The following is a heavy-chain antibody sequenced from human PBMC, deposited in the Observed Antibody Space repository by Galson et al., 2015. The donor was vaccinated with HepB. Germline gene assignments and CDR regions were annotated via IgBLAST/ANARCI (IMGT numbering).Heavy chain of an antibody. J-gene: IGHJ4*02. D-gene: IGHD3-16*01. CDR2: IRYDGSNI. V-gene: IGHV3-30*02. Sequence: SLRLSCAASGFTFSTSTYGMHWVRQAPGKGLEWLAFIRYDGSNIYYADSVKGRFTISRDNSKNMLYLQMNSLRAEDTAVYHCAKDRAYELGDFDYWGQGTLVPVSS. CDR3: AKDRAYELGDFDY. CDR1: GFTFSTSTYG.